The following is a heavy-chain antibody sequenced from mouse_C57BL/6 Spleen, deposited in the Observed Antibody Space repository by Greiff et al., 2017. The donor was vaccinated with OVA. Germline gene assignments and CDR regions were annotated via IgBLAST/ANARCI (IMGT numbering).Heavy chain of an antibody. CDR2: INPTNGGT. CDR1: GYTFTTYW. V-gene: IGHV1-53*01. Sequence: QVQLQQSGTELVKPGASVKLSCKASGYTFTTYWMHWVKQRPGQGLEWIGNINPTNGGTNFNEKFKSKATLTVDKSSSTAYMQLSSLTSEDSAVYYCARNNYGSHYFDYWGQGTTLTVSS. D-gene: IGHD1-1*01. J-gene: IGHJ2*01. CDR3: ARNNYGSHYFDY.